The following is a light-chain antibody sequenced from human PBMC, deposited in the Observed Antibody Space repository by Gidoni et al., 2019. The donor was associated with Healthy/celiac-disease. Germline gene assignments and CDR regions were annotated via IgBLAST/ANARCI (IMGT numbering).Light chain of an antibody. CDR3: AAWDDSLNGS. CDR2: SNN. J-gene: IGLJ3*02. Sequence: QSVLTQPTSASGTPGQGVTISCSGSSSNIGRNTVNWYQQLPGTAPNLLIYSNNQRPSGVPDRFSGSKSCTSASLAIRGLQSEDAADYYCAAWDDSLNGSFGGGTKLTVL. V-gene: IGLV1-44*01. CDR1: SSNIGRNT.